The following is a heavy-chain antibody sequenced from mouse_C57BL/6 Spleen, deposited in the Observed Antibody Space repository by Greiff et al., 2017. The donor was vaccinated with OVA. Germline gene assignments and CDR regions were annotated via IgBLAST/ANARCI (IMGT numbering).Heavy chain of an antibody. J-gene: IGHJ3*01. Sequence: VQLQQSGTVLARPGASVKMSCKTSGYTFTSYWMHWVKQRPGQGLEWIGAIYPGNSDTSYNQKFKGKAKLTAVTSASTAYMELSSLTNEDSAVYYCTCNDAYWGQGTLVTVSA. CDR3: TCNDAY. CDR2: IYPGNSDT. V-gene: IGHV1-5*01. CDR1: GYTFTSYW. D-gene: IGHD2-1*01.